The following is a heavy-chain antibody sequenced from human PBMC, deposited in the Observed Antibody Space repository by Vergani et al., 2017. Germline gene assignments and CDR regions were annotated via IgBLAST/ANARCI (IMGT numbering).Heavy chain of an antibody. J-gene: IGHJ4*02. CDR2: IRSKANSYAT. CDR3: TTDLRYFDY. V-gene: IGHV3-73*01. Sequence: EVQLVESGGGLVQPGESLKLSCAASGFTFSGSAMHWVRQASGKGLEWVGRIRSKANSYATAYAAPVKGRFTISRDDSKNTLYLQMNSLKTEDTAVYYCTTDLRYFDYWGQGTLVTVSS. CDR1: GFTFSGSA.